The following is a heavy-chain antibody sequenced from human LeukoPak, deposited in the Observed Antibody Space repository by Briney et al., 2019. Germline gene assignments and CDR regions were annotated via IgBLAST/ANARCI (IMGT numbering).Heavy chain of an antibody. CDR2: INHSGST. D-gene: IGHD2-2*02. Sequence: SETLSLTCAVYGGSFSGYYWSWVRQPPGKGLEWIGEINHSGSTNYNPSLKSRVTISVDTSKNQFSLKLSSVTAADTAVYYCARGVRGTYCSSTSCYIGRWFDPWGQGTLVTVSS. J-gene: IGHJ5*02. V-gene: IGHV4-34*01. CDR3: ARGVRGTYCSSTSCYIGRWFDP. CDR1: GGSFSGYY.